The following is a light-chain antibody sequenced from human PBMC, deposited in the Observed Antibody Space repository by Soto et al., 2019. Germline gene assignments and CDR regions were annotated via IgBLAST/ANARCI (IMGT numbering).Light chain of an antibody. Sequence: EIVLTQSPATLSLSPGDRATLSRSPSQSVSNDYVAWVQQKPGQTPRLLIYSVSSRATGIPDRFSGSGSGTDFTLTITSLEPEDFAVYYCQQRNNWQAFGQGTRLEI. CDR1: QSVSNDY. J-gene: IGKJ5*01. V-gene: IGKV3D-20*02. CDR2: SVS. CDR3: QQRNNWQA.